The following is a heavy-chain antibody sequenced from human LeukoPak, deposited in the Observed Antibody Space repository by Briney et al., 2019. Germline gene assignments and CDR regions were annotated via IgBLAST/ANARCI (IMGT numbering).Heavy chain of an antibody. CDR1: GMSLSDYY. Sequence: SETLSLTCGVSGMSLSDYYWTCIRQSPGKGLEWIGEVSHDGDTNYNPSLKSRVSISVDTSNDQFSLKLSSVTAADTGVYYCARRALDYDDVAYFYARCSDVWGQGFKVTVS. CDR2: VSHDGDT. D-gene: IGHD4-17*01. CDR3: ARRALDYDDVAYFYARCSDV. J-gene: IGHJ6*02. V-gene: IGHV4-34*01.